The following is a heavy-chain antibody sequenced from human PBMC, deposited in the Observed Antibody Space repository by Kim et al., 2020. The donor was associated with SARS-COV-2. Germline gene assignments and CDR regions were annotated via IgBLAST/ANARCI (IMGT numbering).Heavy chain of an antibody. CDR2: ISYDGSNK. CDR3: AKLSYFGGVIVIPNSENRTFDY. D-gene: IGHD3-16*02. Sequence: GGSLRLSCAASGFTFSSYGMHWVRQAPGKGLEWVAVISYDGSNKYYADSVKGRFTISRDNSKNTLYLQMNSLRAEDTAVYYCAKLSYFGGVIVIPNSENRTFDYWGQGTLVTVSS. J-gene: IGHJ4*02. CDR1: GFTFSSYG. V-gene: IGHV3-30*18.